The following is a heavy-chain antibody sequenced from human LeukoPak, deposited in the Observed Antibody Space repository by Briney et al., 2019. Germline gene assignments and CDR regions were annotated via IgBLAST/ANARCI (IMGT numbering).Heavy chain of an antibody. CDR3: VRANLKIWRGYYTDDY. CDR2: ISSSSSYI. Sequence: PGGSLRLSCAASGFTFSSYSMNWVRQAPGKGLEWVSSISSSSSYIYYADSVKGRFTISRDNAKNSLYLQMNSLRAEDTAVYYCVRANLKIWRGYYTDDYWGQGTLVTVSS. V-gene: IGHV3-21*01. D-gene: IGHD3-3*01. CDR1: GFTFSSYS. J-gene: IGHJ4*02.